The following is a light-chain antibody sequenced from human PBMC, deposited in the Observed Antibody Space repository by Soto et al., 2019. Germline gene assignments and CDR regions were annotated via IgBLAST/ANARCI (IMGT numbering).Light chain of an antibody. CDR2: DAS. V-gene: IGKV3-11*01. Sequence: EILLTQSPATLSLSPGERASLSCRASQSVSNNLAWYQQKPGQAPRLLIYDASNRATGVPARFSGSGSGTDSTLTISSLEPEAFAVYYSQQRYNWPPISFGQGTRLEIK. J-gene: IGKJ5*01. CDR3: QQRYNWPPIS. CDR1: QSVSNN.